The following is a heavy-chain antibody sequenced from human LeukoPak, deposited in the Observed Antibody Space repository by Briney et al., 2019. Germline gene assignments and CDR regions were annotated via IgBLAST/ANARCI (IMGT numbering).Heavy chain of an antibody. V-gene: IGHV3-7*01. D-gene: IGHD3-10*01. CDR1: GFTFSNSW. CDR3: ATEAYYHFDY. CDR2: IHQVGSEI. Sequence: GGSLRLSCVASGFTFSNSWMSWVRQAPGKGLEWVAHIHQVGSEIYYVDSVEGRFTISRDNAKNSLYLQMNSLRVEDTAVYYCATEAYYHFDYWGQGALVTVSS. J-gene: IGHJ4*02.